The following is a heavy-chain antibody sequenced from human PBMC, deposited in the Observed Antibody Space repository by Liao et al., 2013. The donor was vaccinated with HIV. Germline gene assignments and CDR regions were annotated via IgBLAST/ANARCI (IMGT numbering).Heavy chain of an antibody. D-gene: IGHD1-1*01. J-gene: IGHJ3*02. V-gene: IGHV4-59*12. CDR1: GGSISSYY. CDR3: ARGRGTSAFDI. Sequence: QVQLQESGPGLVKTSETLSLTCSVSGGSISSYYWGWIRQPPGKGLEWIGHISHSGFTNNNPSLKSRVTISIDQSSNEFSLRLSSVTAADTAVYYCARGRGTSAFDIWGQGTMVTVSS. CDR2: ISHSGFT.